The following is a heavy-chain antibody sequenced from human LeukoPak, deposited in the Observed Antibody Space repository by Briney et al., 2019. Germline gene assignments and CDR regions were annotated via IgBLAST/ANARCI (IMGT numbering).Heavy chain of an antibody. CDR3: ARGSEGDSGYDFFDY. D-gene: IGHD5-12*01. J-gene: IGHJ4*02. CDR2: IYTSGST. V-gene: IGHV4-4*07. Sequence: PSETLSLPCTVSGGSISSYYWSWIRQHAGKGLEWIGRIYTSGSTNYNPSLKSRVTISVDKSKNQFSLKLSSVTAADTAVYYCARGSEGDSGYDFFDYWGQGTLVTVSS. CDR1: GGSISSYY.